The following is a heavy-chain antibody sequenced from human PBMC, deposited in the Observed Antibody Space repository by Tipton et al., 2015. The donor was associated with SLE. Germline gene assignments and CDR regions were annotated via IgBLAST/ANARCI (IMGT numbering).Heavy chain of an antibody. CDR1: GGSISSSNSY. D-gene: IGHD3-9*01. J-gene: IGHJ3*02. Sequence: TLSLTCNVSGGSISSSNSYWNWIRQPTGKGLEWIGRLHSSGSVTYNPSLKSRLTISVDTSKNQFSLKLSSVTAADTAVYYCASGILTGYAAFDIWGPGTMVTVSS. V-gene: IGHV4-61*02. CDR3: ASGILTGYAAFDI. CDR2: LHSSGSV.